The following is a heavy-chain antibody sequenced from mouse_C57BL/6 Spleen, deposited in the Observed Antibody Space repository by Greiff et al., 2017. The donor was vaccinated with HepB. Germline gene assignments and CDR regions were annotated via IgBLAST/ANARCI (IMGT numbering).Heavy chain of an antibody. J-gene: IGHJ2*01. CDR3: ARLTTVVATDYFDD. CDR1: GYTFTDYY. CDR2: IYTGSGNT. Sequence: VQLQQSGAELVRPGASVKLSCKASGYTFTDYYINWVKQRPGQGLEWIARIYTGSGNTYYNEKFKGKATLTAEKSSSTAYMKLSSLTSEDSAVYFCARLTTVVATDYFDDWGQGTTLTVSS. V-gene: IGHV1-76*01. D-gene: IGHD1-1*01.